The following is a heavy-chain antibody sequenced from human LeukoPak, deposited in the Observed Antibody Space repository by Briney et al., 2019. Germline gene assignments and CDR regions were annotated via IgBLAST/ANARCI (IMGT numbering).Heavy chain of an antibody. V-gene: IGHV3-30*02. J-gene: IGHJ4*02. D-gene: IGHD1-26*01. CDR1: GFTFSSYG. Sequence: GGSRRLSCAASGFTFSSYGMHWVRQAPGKGLEWVAFIRYDGSNKYYADSVKGRFTISRDNSKNTLYLQMNSLRAEDTAVYYCAKDPSGSYLLNFDYWGQGTLVTVSS. CDR2: IRYDGSNK. CDR3: AKDPSGSYLLNFDY.